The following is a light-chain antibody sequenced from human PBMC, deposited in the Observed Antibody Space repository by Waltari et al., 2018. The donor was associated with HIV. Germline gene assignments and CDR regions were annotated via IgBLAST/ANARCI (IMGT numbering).Light chain of an antibody. V-gene: IGKV1-8*01. J-gene: IGKJ1*01. CDR2: AAS. CDR1: QGISSD. CDR3: QQYYSYPRT. Sequence: AIRMTQSPSSFSASTGDRVTITCRASQGISSDLAWYQQKPGKAPKLLCYAASTLQRGVPQRFSGSGSGTDFTLTIRCLQSEDFATYYCQQYYSYPRTFGQGTKVEIK.